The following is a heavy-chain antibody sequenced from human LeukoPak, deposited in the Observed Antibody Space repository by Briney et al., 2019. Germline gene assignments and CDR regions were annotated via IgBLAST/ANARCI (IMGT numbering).Heavy chain of an antibody. CDR3: ARGLRYFDWLSAFDI. CDR1: VGSISSAGYS. D-gene: IGHD3-9*01. J-gene: IGHJ3*02. V-gene: IGHV4-30-2*01. CDR2: IYNSGST. Sequence: PSETLSLTCAVPVGSISSAGYSWSSIRQPPGKCLEWIGYIYNSGSTTYNPSLKSRVTISVDRSKNQFSLKLSSVTAADTAVYYCARGLRYFDWLSAFDIWGQGTMVTVSS.